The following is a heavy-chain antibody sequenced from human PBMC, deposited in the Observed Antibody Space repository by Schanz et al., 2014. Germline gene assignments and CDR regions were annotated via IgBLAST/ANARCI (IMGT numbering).Heavy chain of an antibody. Sequence: VQLVQSGAEVKKPGTSVKVSCKATGYTFRDYAITWVRQAPGQGLEWMGWISANSGGTNYAQKFQGRVTMTRDTSISTAYMELSRLKSDDTAVYYCARALFGSGHGDVWGQGTTVTVSS. CDR3: ARALFGSGHGDV. CDR1: GYTFRDYA. CDR2: ISANSGGT. J-gene: IGHJ6*02. V-gene: IGHV1-2*02. D-gene: IGHD3-10*01.